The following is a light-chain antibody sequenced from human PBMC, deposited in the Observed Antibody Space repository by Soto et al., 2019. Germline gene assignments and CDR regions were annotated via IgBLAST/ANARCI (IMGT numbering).Light chain of an antibody. CDR1: XXAVTSGHY. CDR3: MLSYSGALV. V-gene: IGLV7-46*01. J-gene: IGLJ3*02. Sequence: QVVVTQEPSLTVSPGGTXTXXXXXXXXAVTSGHYPYWFQQKPGQAPRTLIYDTSNKHSWTPARFSGSLLGGKAALTLSGAQPEDEAEYYCMLSYSGALVFGGGTKLTVL. CDR2: DTS.